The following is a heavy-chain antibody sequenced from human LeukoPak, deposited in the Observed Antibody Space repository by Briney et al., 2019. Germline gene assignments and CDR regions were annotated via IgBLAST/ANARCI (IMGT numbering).Heavy chain of an antibody. D-gene: IGHD1-1*01. CDR2: ISNGGSPI. CDR1: GFTFSDYY. Sequence: GGSLRLSCAVSGFTFSDYYMSWVRQAPGKGLEWVSYISNGGSPIYYADSVKGRFTISRDNTKNSLYLQMNSLRAEDTAVYYCARELAAPYYYYMDVWGKGTTVTVSS. CDR3: ARELAAPYYYYMDV. V-gene: IGHV3-11*04. J-gene: IGHJ6*03.